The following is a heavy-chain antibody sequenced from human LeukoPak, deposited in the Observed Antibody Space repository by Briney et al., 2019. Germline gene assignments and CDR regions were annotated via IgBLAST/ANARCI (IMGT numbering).Heavy chain of an antibody. CDR3: ARETVGKVYGARRPSDY. D-gene: IGHD4-17*01. V-gene: IGHV4-59*06. J-gene: IGHJ4*02. CDR2: IYYSGST. Sequence: PSETLSLTCTVSGGSISSYYWSWIRQHPGKGLEWIGYIYYSGSTYYNPSLKSRVTISVDTSKNQFSLKLSSVTAADTAVYYCARETVGKVYGARRPSDYWGQGTLVTVSS. CDR1: GGSISSYY.